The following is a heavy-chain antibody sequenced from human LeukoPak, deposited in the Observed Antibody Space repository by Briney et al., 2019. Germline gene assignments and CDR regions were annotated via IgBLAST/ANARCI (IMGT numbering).Heavy chain of an antibody. D-gene: IGHD6-13*01. CDR2: IYHSGST. CDR3: ARGSVFGAEAAAGLNWFDP. V-gene: IGHV4-38-2*02. Sequence: SETLSLTCTVSGYSISSGYYWGWIRQPPGKGLEWIGSIYHSGSTYYNPSLKSRVTISVDTSKNQFSLKLSSVTAADTAVYYCARGSVFGAEAAAGLNWFDPWGQGTLVTVSS. CDR1: GYSISSGYY. J-gene: IGHJ5*02.